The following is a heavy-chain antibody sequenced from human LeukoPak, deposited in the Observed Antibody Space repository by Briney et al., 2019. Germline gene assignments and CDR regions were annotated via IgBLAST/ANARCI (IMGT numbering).Heavy chain of an antibody. J-gene: IGHJ4*02. D-gene: IGHD2-15*01. CDR1: GGSISSYY. CDR3: ASSGGYCSGGSCYDNGY. Sequence: SETLSLTCTVSGGSISSYYWSWVRQPPGKGLEWVGYIYYSGSTNYNASLKSRVTISVDTSKNQFSLKLSSVTAADTAVYYCASSGGYCSGGSCYDNGYWGQGTLVTVSS. V-gene: IGHV4-59*01. CDR2: IYYSGST.